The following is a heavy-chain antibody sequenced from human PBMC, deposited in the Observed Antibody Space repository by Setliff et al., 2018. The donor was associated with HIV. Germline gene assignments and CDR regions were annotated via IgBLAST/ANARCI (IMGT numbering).Heavy chain of an antibody. J-gene: IGHJ4*02. Sequence: PGGSLRLSCTVSGFTFGDYALSWVRQAPGKGLEWVGFIRSKAYGGTTEYAASMKGRFTISRDDSKSTAYVQMNSLKTEDTAVYYCARGAYSIIPYFDCWGQGTLVTVSS. D-gene: IGHD2-15*01. CDR2: IRSKAYGGTT. V-gene: IGHV3-49*04. CDR1: GFTFGDYA. CDR3: ARGAYSIIPYFDC.